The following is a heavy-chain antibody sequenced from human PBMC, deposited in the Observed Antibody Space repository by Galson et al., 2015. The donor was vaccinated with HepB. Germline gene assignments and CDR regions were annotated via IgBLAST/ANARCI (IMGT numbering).Heavy chain of an antibody. D-gene: IGHD3-16*01. CDR3: AKAWGTTLPPFDY. CDR2: VSHDGNYT. J-gene: IGHJ4*01. Sequence: SLRLSCAASGFSFRSYGMHWVRQAPGKGLEWLAVVSHDGNYTYYRDSMKGRFTISRDNSKNTLYLQMNSLRFEDTAVYYCAKAWGTTLPPFDYWGHGTLVTVSS. V-gene: IGHV3-30*18. CDR1: GFSFRSYG.